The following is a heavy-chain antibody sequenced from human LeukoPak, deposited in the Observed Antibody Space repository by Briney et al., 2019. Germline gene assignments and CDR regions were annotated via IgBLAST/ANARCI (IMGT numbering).Heavy chain of an antibody. CDR1: GFTFDDYA. CDR2: ISWNSGSI. Sequence: GRSLRLSCAASGFTFDDYAMHWVRQAPGKGLEWVSGISWNSGSIGYADSVKGRFTISRDNAKNSLYLQMNSLRAEDTALYYCAKGYMTTVTPNAFDIWGQGTMVTVSS. V-gene: IGHV3-9*01. J-gene: IGHJ3*02. D-gene: IGHD4-17*01. CDR3: AKGYMTTVTPNAFDI.